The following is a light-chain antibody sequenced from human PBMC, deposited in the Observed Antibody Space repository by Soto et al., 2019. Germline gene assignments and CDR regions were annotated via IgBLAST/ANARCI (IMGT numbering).Light chain of an antibody. CDR2: DAS. CDR3: QQRSNWPPAIT. J-gene: IGKJ5*01. V-gene: IGKV3-11*01. CDR1: QSVSSY. Sequence: EIVLTQSPATLSLSPGERATLSCRASQSVSSYLAWYQQKPGQAPSLLIYDASSRATGIPARFSGRGSGTDFTLTISSLEPEYFSVYYCQQRSNWPPAITFGQGTRLEIK.